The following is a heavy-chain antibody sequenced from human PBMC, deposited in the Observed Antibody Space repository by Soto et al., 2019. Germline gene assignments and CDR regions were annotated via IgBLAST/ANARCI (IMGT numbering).Heavy chain of an antibody. V-gene: IGHV4-4*02. D-gene: IGHD5-12*01. CDR1: SGSISSNNW. CDR2: IYHGGST. CDR3: ARRKSGYIDY. Sequence: SETLSLTCTVTSGSISSNNWWSWVRQSPGKGLEWIGEIYHGGSTNYNPSLMNRLTISLDKSKNQFSLKLTSVTAADTAVYYCARRKSGYIDYWGQGTLVTVSS. J-gene: IGHJ4*02.